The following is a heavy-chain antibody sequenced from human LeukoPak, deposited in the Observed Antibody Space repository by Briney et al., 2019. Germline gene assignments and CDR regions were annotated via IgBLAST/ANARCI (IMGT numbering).Heavy chain of an antibody. CDR3: ARLAGDYYYGMDV. CDR2: INYSGST. Sequence: PSETLSLTCTVYGGSVSGTIYHWGWIRQPPGKGLEWIGNINYSGSTYYNPSLKSRVTISVETSKNQFSLKVNSVTAADTAVYYCARLAGDYYYGMDVWGQGTTVSVSS. V-gene: IGHV4-39*01. J-gene: IGHJ6*02. D-gene: IGHD6-19*01. CDR1: GGSVSGTIYH.